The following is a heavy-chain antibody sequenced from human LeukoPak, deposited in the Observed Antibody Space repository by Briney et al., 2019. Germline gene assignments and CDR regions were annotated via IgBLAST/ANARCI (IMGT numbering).Heavy chain of an antibody. Sequence: QPGGSLRLSCAAPGFTFSNHAMHWVRQAPGKGLEWVTLVWYDGNRKYYADSVKGRFTISRDNSKNSVYLQLNSLRPEDTAMYYCVSMVRGIGYWGQGTLVTVSS. CDR2: VWYDGNRK. CDR3: VSMVRGIGY. V-gene: IGHV3-30*02. J-gene: IGHJ4*02. CDR1: GFTFSNHA. D-gene: IGHD3-10*01.